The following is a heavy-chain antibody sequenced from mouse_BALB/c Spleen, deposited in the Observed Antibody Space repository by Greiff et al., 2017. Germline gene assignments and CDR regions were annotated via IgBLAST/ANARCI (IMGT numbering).Heavy chain of an antibody. J-gene: IGHJ4*01. CDR2: IRLKSNNYAT. Sequence: DVKLQESGGGLVQPGGSMKLSCVASGFTFSNYWMNWVRQSPEKGLEWVAEIRLKSNNYATHYAESVKGRFTISRDDSKSSVYLQMNNLRAEDTGIYYCTRPAIYDGYLYAMDYWGQGTSVTVSS. CDR3: TRPAIYDGYLYAMDY. CDR1: GFTFSNYW. V-gene: IGHV6-6*02. D-gene: IGHD2-3*01.